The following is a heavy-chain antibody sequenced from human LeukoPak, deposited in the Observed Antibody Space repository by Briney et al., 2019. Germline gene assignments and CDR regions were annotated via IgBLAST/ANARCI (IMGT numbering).Heavy chain of an antibody. CDR2: IKQDGSEK. D-gene: IGHD2/OR15-2a*01. CDR1: GFTFSSYW. CDR3: ARGDFYFYYYYYYMDV. Sequence: PGGSLRLSCGASGFTFSSYWMSWVRQAPGKGLGWVSNIKQDGSEKYYVDSVKGRFTISRDNAKNSLYLQMNSLRAEDTAVYYCARGDFYFYYYYYYMDVWDKGTTVTVSS. V-gene: IGHV3-7*01. J-gene: IGHJ6*03.